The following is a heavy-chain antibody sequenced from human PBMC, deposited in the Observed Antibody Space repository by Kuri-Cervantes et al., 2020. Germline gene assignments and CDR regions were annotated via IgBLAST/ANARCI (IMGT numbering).Heavy chain of an antibody. CDR2: IYSGGST. CDR3: AREMYSSSPFDY. V-gene: IGHV3-53*05. D-gene: IGHD6-13*01. Sequence: GESLKISCAASGFTVSSNYMSWVRQAPGEGLEWVSVIYSGGSTYYADSVKGRFTISRDNSKNTLYLQMNSLRAEDTAVYYCAREMYSSSPFDYWGQGTLVTVSS. CDR1: GFTVSSNY. J-gene: IGHJ4*02.